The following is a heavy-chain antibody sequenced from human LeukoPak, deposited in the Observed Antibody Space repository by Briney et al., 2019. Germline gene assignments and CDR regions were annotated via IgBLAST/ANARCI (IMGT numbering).Heavy chain of an antibody. CDR3: ARVGYSYSINGWSRTGLGAYPTKYHYYMDV. D-gene: IGHD5-18*01. CDR1: GGSFSDYS. CDR2: INHRGGP. Sequence: SETLSLTCAVYGGSFSDYSGGWIRHPPGKGLGGIGEINHRGGPNTNPSLMSRVIMSVDTSKNQFSLKVSSVTAADTAVYYCARVGYSYSINGWSRTGLGAYPTKYHYYMDVWGKGTTVTVSS. J-gene: IGHJ6*03. V-gene: IGHV4-34*01.